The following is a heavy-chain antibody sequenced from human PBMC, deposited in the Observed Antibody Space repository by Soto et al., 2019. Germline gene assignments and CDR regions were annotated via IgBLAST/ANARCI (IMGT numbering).Heavy chain of an antibody. D-gene: IGHD3-9*01. Sequence: SETLSLTCTVSGGSISSGGYYWSWIRQHPGKGLEWIGYIYYSGSTYYNPSLKSRVTISVDTSKNQFSLKLSSVTAADTAVYYCARTPAYILTGYDPDYWGQGTLVTVSS. CDR2: IYYSGST. J-gene: IGHJ4*02. CDR3: ARTPAYILTGYDPDY. CDR1: GGSISSGGYY. V-gene: IGHV4-31*03.